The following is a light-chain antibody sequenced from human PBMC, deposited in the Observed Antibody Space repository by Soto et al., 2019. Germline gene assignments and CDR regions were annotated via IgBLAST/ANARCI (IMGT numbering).Light chain of an antibody. CDR3: ETWDSSLSAGV. V-gene: IGLV1-51*01. Sequence: QAVVTQPPSVSAAPGQKVTISCSGSSSNIGNNYVSWYQQLPGTAPKLLIYDNNKRPSGIPDRFSGSKSGTSATLGITGLQTGDEADYYCETWDSSLSAGVFGGGTKVTVL. CDR1: SSNIGNNY. J-gene: IGLJ2*01. CDR2: DNN.